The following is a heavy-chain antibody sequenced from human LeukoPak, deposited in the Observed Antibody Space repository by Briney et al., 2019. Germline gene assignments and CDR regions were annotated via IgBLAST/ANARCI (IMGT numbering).Heavy chain of an antibody. CDR1: GFTFSSYS. Sequence: GGSLRLSRAASGFTFSSYSMTWVRQAPGKGLEWVSVIYSGGSTYYADSVKGRFTISRDNSKNTLYLQMNSLRAEDTAVYYCARAHTVTTRYYGMDVWGQGTTVTVSS. CDR3: ARAHTVTTRYYGMDV. J-gene: IGHJ6*02. D-gene: IGHD4-11*01. CDR2: IYSGGST. V-gene: IGHV3-66*01.